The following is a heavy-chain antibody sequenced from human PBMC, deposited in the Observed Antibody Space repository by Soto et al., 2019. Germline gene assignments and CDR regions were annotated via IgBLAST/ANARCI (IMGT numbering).Heavy chain of an antibody. CDR1: GYSFTSCA. J-gene: IGHJ2*01. Sequence: QVQVVQSGAEVKTPGASVRLSCKTSGYSFTSCALHWVRQAPGQGFEWMGWINTDSGTTKYSQKFQGRVTITRDASASTAYMELRSLSSEDTTIYYCVRDRAADWYLDLWGRGTLVTVSS. CDR3: VRDRAADWYLDL. D-gene: IGHD6-25*01. V-gene: IGHV1-3*04. CDR2: INTDSGTT.